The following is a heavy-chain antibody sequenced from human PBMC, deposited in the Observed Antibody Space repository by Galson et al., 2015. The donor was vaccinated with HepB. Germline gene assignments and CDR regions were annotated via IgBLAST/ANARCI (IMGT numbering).Heavy chain of an antibody. Sequence: LSLTCSVSGGSISSSSYYWGWIRQPPGKGLEWIGSIYYSGSTYNNPSLKSRVTISVDTSKNQFSLNLRSVTAADTAVYYCARDRAGTGVFDYWGQGTLVTVSS. J-gene: IGHJ4*02. CDR3: ARDRAGTGVFDY. CDR2: IYYSGST. D-gene: IGHD7-27*01. V-gene: IGHV4-39*07. CDR1: GGSISSSSYY.